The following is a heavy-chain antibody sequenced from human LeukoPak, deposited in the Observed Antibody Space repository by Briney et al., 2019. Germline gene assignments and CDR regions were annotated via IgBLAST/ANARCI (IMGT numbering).Heavy chain of an antibody. V-gene: IGHV1-24*01. CDR2: FDPEDGET. CDR1: GYTLTELS. D-gene: IGHD3-10*01. CDR3: ATVGVMVRGVNDYYGMDV. J-gene: IGHJ6*02. Sequence: GASVKVSCKVSGYTLTELSMHWVRQAPGKGLEWMGGFDPEDGETIYAQKFQGRVAMTEDTSTDTAYMELSSLRSEDTAEYYCATVGVMVRGVNDYYGMDVWGQGTTVTVSS.